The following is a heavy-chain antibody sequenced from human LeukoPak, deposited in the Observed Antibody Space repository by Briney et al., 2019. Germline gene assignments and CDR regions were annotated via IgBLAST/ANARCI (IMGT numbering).Heavy chain of an antibody. CDR2: ISYDGSNK. J-gene: IGHJ3*02. CDR3: AKEGYSYGSPLDAFDI. CDR1: GFTFSSYV. Sequence: PGRSLRLSCAASGFTFSSYVMHWVRQAPGKGLEWVAVISYDGSNKYYADSLKGRLTISRDNSKSTLYLQMNSLRAEDTAVYYCAKEGYSYGSPLDAFDIWGQGTMVTVSS. D-gene: IGHD5-18*01. V-gene: IGHV3-30*18.